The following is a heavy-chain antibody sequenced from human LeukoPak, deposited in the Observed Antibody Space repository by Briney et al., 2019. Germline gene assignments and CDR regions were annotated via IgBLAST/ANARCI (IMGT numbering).Heavy chain of an antibody. Sequence: GRSLRLSCAASGFTVSSNYMSWVRQAPGKGLEWVSVIYSGGSTYYADSVKGRFTIFRDNSKNTLYLQMNSLRAEDTAVYYCARAGWYSSYINWFDPWGQGTLVTVSS. V-gene: IGHV3-66*01. CDR3: ARAGWYSSYINWFDP. D-gene: IGHD6-13*01. CDR1: GFTVSSNY. J-gene: IGHJ5*02. CDR2: IYSGGST.